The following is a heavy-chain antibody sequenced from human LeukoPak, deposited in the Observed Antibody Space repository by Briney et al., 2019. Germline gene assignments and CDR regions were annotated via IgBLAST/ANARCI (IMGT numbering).Heavy chain of an antibody. CDR2: IYYSGST. Sequence: SETLSLTCTVSGGSLSSYYWSWIRQPPGKGLEWIGYIYYSGSTNYNPSLKSRVTISVDTSKNQFSLKLSSVTAADTAVYYCARVSGWYNNPYYFDYWGQGTLVTVSS. D-gene: IGHD6-19*01. CDR3: ARVSGWYNNPYYFDY. J-gene: IGHJ4*02. CDR1: GGSLSSYY. V-gene: IGHV4-59*01.